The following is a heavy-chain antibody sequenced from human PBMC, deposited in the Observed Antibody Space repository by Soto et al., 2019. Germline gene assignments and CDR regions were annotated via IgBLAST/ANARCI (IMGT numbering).Heavy chain of an antibody. CDR2: IYHSGTT. D-gene: IGHD3-16*01. Sequence: SHTLSLTCTVSGVSITGSYWSWIRQTPGKTLEWIGYIYHSGTTTYNPSLKSRVSISVDTSKNQFSLRLTSVIAADTAVYYCARDMPYGAGSLAGCDYWGQGIRVT. J-gene: IGHJ4*02. CDR1: GVSITGSY. V-gene: IGHV4-59*01. CDR3: ARDMPYGAGSLAGCDY.